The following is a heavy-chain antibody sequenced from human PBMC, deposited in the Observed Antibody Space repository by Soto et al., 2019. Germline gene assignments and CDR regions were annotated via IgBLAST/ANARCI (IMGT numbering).Heavy chain of an antibody. CDR2: ISSAGYT. CDR1: GFTISSYD. CDR3: ARNGGGLDY. D-gene: IGHD2-15*01. J-gene: IGHJ4*02. V-gene: IGHV3-13*01. Sequence: EVQLVESGGGLTQPGGSLRLSCAASGFTISSYDIYWVRQATGKALEWVSTISSAGYTYYSDSVKGRLTISRDSAKNSLYLQINSLRAGDTAVYYCARNGGGLDYWGPGTLVTVSS.